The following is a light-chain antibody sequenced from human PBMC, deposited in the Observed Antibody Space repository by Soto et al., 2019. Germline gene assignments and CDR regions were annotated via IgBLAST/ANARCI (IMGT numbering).Light chain of an antibody. CDR3: MSYIDSTSTHWV. J-gene: IGLJ3*02. Sequence: QSALTQPASVSGSPGQSITISCTGTSSDVGHPYNYVSWYQQHPGKAPKLLIFKVSNRPSGISGRCSGSKSGNTASLTISGLQAEDEADYYCMSYIDSTSTHWVLGGGTKLTVL. CDR1: SSDVGHPYNY. CDR2: KVS. V-gene: IGLV2-14*03.